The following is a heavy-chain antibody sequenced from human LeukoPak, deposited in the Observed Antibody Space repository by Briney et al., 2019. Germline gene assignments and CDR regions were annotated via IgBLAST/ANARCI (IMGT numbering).Heavy chain of an antibody. Sequence: GGSLRLSCAASGFTFSSYEMNWVRQAPGKGLEWVSYISSSGSTIYYADSVKGRFTISRDNSKNTLYLQMNSLRAEDTAVYYCAKDDGGSYYIYYYYMDVWGKGTTVTISS. CDR3: AKDDGGSYYIYYYYMDV. CDR1: GFTFSSYE. V-gene: IGHV3-48*03. CDR2: ISSSGSTI. J-gene: IGHJ6*03. D-gene: IGHD1-26*01.